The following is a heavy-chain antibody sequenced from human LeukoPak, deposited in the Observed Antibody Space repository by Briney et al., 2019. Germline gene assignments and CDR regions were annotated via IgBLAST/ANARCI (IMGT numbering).Heavy chain of an antibody. CDR3: AKDDYDFWSGYYGSGPLDY. V-gene: IGHV3-23*01. CDR1: GFTFSSYA. D-gene: IGHD3-3*01. J-gene: IGHJ4*02. CDR2: ISGSGGST. Sequence: GGSLRLSCAASGFTFSSYAMSWVRQAPGKGLEWVSAISGSGGSTYYADSVKGRFTISRDNSKNTLYLQMNSLRAEDTAVYYCAKDDYDFWSGYYGSGPLDYWGQGTLVTVSS.